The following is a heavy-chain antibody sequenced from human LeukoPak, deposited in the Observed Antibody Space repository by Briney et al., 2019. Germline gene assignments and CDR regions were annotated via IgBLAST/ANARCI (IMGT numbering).Heavy chain of an antibody. V-gene: IGHV1-69*06. D-gene: IGHD3-16*01. Sequence: ASVKVSCKASGGTFSSYAISWVRQAPGQGLEWMGGIIPIFGTANYAQKFQGRVTITADKSTSTAYMELSSLRSEDTAVYYCAREPAWGPRSFDYWGQGTLVTVSS. J-gene: IGHJ4*02. CDR2: IIPIFGTA. CDR3: AREPAWGPRSFDY. CDR1: GGTFSSYA.